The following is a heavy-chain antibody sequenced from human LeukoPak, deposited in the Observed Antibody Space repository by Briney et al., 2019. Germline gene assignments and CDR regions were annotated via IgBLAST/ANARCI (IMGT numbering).Heavy chain of an antibody. D-gene: IGHD2-21*02. Sequence: ASVKVSCKASGYTFTSYYMHWVRQAPGQGLEWMGIINPSGGSTSYAQKFQGRVTISVDTSKNQFSLKLSSVTAADTAVYYCVGGRVVVTAVGYLDLWGRGTRVTVSS. V-gene: IGHV1-46*01. CDR2: INPSGGST. J-gene: IGHJ2*01. CDR3: VGGRVVVTAVGYLDL. CDR1: GYTFTSYY.